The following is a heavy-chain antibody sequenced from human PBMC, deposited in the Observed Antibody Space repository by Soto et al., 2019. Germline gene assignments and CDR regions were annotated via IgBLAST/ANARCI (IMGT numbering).Heavy chain of an antibody. J-gene: IGHJ6*02. CDR1: GFIFSSYG. CDR3: ARAPRRWEPFYHYYALDV. Sequence: QVQLVESGGGVVQPGTSLRLSCEGSGFIFSSYGMHWVRQAPGKGPEWVAVIWYDGSIKYYADSVKGRFSISRANSKNTVYLQMDDLRTEDTAVYYCARAPRRWEPFYHYYALDVWGQGTTVTVPS. D-gene: IGHD1-26*01. V-gene: IGHV3-33*01. CDR2: IWYDGSIK.